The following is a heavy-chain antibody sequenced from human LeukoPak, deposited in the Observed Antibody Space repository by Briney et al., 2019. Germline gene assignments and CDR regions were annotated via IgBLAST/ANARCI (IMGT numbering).Heavy chain of an antibody. J-gene: IGHJ5*01. CDR2: VKHDGDT. CDR1: RGSFNTYY. D-gene: IGHD2-8*01. V-gene: IGHV4-34*01. Sequence: PSETLSLTCSVSRGSFNTYYWTWIRQSPDKGLEWIGEVKHDGDTNVNPSLRSRVVMSVDASKNQFSLKMTSVTAADTAIYFCARGPVALPNDRLSLFFDFWGQGTLVTVSS. CDR3: ARGPVALPNDRLSLFFDF.